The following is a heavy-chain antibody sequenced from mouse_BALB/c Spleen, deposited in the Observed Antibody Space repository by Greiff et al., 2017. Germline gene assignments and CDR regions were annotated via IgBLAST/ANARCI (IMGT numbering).Heavy chain of an antibody. CDR1: GYAFSSSW. CDR2: IYPGDGAT. D-gene: IGHD1-1*01. J-gene: IGHJ2*01. V-gene: IGHV1-82*01. Sequence: QVQLQQSGPELVKPGASVKISCKASGYAFSSSWMHWVLQRPGQGLEWIGRIYPGDGATNYNGKFKGKATLTADKSSSTAYLQLSSLTSVDAAVYFCESTTVGALDFDYWGQGTTLTVSA. CDR3: ESTTVGALDFDY.